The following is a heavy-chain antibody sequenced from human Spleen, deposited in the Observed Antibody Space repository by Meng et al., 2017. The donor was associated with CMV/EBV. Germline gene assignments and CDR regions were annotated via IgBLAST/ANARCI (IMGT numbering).Heavy chain of an antibody. CDR1: GFTFSSYG. CDR2: IWYDGSNE. CDR3: AKEAARKNYYDSSGYCFDY. Sequence: GESLKISCAASGFTFSSYGMHWVRQAPGKGLEWVAVIWYDGSNEYYADSVKGRFTISRDNSKNTLYLQMNSLRAEDTAVYYCAKEAARKNYYDSSGYCFDYWGQGTLVTVSS. D-gene: IGHD3-22*01. V-gene: IGHV3-33*06. J-gene: IGHJ4*02.